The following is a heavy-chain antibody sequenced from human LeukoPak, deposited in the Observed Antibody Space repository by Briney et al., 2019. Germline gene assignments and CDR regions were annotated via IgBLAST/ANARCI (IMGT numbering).Heavy chain of an antibody. CDR2: IIPIFGTA. CDR3: ESELLDRVDY. J-gene: IGHJ4*02. CDR1: GGTFSSYA. D-gene: IGHD1-26*01. V-gene: IGHV1-69*05. Sequence: ASVKVSCKASGGTFSSYAISLVRQAPGQGLEWMGRIIPIFGTANYAQKFQGRVTITTDESTSTAYMELSSLRSEDTAVYYCESELLDRVDYWGQGTLVTVSS.